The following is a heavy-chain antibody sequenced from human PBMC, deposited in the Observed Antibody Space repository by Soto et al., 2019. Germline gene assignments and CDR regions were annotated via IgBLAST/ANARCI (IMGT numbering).Heavy chain of an antibody. V-gene: IGHV4-31*03. D-gene: IGHD3-22*01. J-gene: IGHJ3*02. CDR2: IYYSGST. Sequence: QVQLQESGPGLVKPSQTLSLPCTVSGGSISSGGYYWSWIRQHPGKGLEWIGYIYYSGSTYYNPSLKSRVTISVDTSKNQFSLKLSSVTAADTAVYYCARETVMIVVVKGAFDIWGQGTMVTVSS. CDR1: GGSISSGGYY. CDR3: ARETVMIVVVKGAFDI.